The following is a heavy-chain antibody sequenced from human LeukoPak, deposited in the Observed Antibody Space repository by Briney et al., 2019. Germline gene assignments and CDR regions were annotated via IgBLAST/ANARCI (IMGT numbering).Heavy chain of an antibody. J-gene: IGHJ5*02. V-gene: IGHV3-11*04. CDR2: ISSSGSTI. CDR3: ARDLRGSSWYEGRGNWFDP. CDR1: GFTFSDYY. Sequence: PGGPLRLSCAASGFTFSDYYMSWIRQAPGKGLEWVSYISSSGSTIYYADSVKGRFTISRDNAKNSLYLQMNSLRAEDTAVYYCARDLRGSSWYEGRGNWFDPWGQGTLVTVSS. D-gene: IGHD6-13*01.